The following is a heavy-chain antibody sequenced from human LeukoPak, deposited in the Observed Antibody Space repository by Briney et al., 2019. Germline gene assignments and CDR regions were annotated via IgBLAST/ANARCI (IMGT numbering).Heavy chain of an antibody. V-gene: IGHV1-2*02. CDR2: INPNSGGT. J-gene: IGHJ4*02. CDR3: ARDWGKRWGSYYDFWSGYSYPSDY. Sequence: ASVKVSCKASGYTFTGYYMHWVRQAPGQGLEWMGWINPNSGGTNYAQKFQGRVTMTRDTSISTAYMELSRLRSDDTAVYYCARDWGKRWGSYYDFWSGYSYPSDYWGQGTLVTVPS. CDR1: GYTFTGYY. D-gene: IGHD3-3*01.